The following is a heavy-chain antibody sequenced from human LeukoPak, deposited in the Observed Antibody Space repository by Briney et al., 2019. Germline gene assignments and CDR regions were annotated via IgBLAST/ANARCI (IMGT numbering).Heavy chain of an antibody. D-gene: IGHD3-3*01. CDR2: INPLSGGP. CDR3: AREGIKTFGGWAPFDP. CDR1: RYTFTDNY. J-gene: IGHJ5*02. V-gene: IGHV1-2*02. Sequence: EASVKVSCKASRYTFTDNYIHWVRQAPGQGLEWMGWINPLSGGPMYAQKFQGRVTMTRDTSLSTAYIELNGLKSDDTAIYYCAREGIKTFGGWAPFDPWGQGTLVTVS.